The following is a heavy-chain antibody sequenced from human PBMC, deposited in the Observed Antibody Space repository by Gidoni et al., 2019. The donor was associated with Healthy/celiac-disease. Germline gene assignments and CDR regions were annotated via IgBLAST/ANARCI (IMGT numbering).Heavy chain of an antibody. D-gene: IGHD1-26*01. CDR1: GGSISSGGYS. V-gene: IGHV4-30-2*01. Sequence: QLQLQESGSGLVTPSQTLSLTCAVSGGSISSGGYSWSWIRQPPGKGLEWIGYIYHSGSTYYNPSLKSRVTISVDRSKNQFSLKLSSVTAADTAVYYCARDARYSGSYSDAFDIWGQGTMVTVSS. CDR2: IYHSGST. J-gene: IGHJ3*02. CDR3: ARDARYSGSYSDAFDI.